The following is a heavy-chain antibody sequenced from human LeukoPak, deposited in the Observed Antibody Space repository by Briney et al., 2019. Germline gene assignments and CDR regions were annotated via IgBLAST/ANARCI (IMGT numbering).Heavy chain of an antibody. V-gene: IGHV4-4*07. D-gene: IGHD6-6*01. CDR3: ARDSNLEYSSSRGLGR. J-gene: IGHJ4*02. CDR1: GGSISSYY. Sequence: SSETLSLTRTVSGGSISSYYWSWIRQPAGKGLEWIGRIYASGSTYYNPSLKSRVTMSVDTSKNQFSLRLTTVTAADTAVYYCARDSNLEYSSSRGLGRWGQGTLVTVSS. CDR2: IYASGST.